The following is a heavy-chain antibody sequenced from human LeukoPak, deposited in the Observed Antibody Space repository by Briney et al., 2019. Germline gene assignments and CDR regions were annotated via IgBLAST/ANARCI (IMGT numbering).Heavy chain of an antibody. D-gene: IGHD2-15*01. V-gene: IGHV1-69*02. J-gene: IGHJ6*02. Sequence: SVKVSCKASGYTFTGYYMHWVRQAPGQGLEWMGRIIPILGIANYAQKFQGRVTITADKSTSTAYMELSSLRSEDTAVYYCASYSDCSGGSCYFRPSYGMDVWGQGTTVTVSS. CDR1: GYTFTGYY. CDR3: ASYSDCSGGSCYFRPSYGMDV. CDR2: IIPILGIA.